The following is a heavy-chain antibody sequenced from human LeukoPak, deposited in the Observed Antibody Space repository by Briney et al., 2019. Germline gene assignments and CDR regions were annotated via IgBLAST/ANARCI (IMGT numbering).Heavy chain of an antibody. V-gene: IGHV4-34*01. J-gene: IGHJ6*03. Sequence: KPSETLSLXCAVYGGSFSGYYWSWIRQPPGKVLEWIGEINHSGSTNYNPSLKSRVTISVDTSKNQFSLKLSSVTAADTAVYYCASRPRLYSSGWYSVYMDVWGKGTTVTVSS. CDR3: ASRPRLYSSGWYSVYMDV. D-gene: IGHD6-19*01. CDR1: GGSFSGYY. CDR2: INHSGST.